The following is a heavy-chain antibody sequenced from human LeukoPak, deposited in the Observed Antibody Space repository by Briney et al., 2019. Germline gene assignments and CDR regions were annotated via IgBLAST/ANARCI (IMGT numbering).Heavy chain of an antibody. V-gene: IGHV3-30*05. D-gene: IGHD5-18*01. CDR3: ARQVGYSYGVRPTNWFDP. J-gene: IGHJ5*02. CDR2: LSYDGTTK. Sequence: GGSLRLSCAASGFTFSSYSMNWVRQAPGKGLEWVALLSYDGTTKYYADSVKGRFTISRDNSKNTLYLQMNSLRAEGTAVYYCARQVGYSYGVRPTNWFDPWGQGTLVTVSS. CDR1: GFTFSSYS.